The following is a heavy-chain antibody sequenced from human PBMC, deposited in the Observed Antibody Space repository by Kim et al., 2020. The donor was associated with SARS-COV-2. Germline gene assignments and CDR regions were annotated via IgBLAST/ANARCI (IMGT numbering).Heavy chain of an antibody. Sequence: ASVKVSCKVSGYTLTELSMHWVRQAPGKGLEWMGGFDPEDGETIYAQKFQGRVTMTEDTSTDTAYMELSSLRSEDTAVYYCATDGVGATGADYWGQGTLVTVSS. D-gene: IGHD1-26*01. CDR1: GYTLTELS. CDR3: ATDGVGATGADY. J-gene: IGHJ4*02. V-gene: IGHV1-24*01. CDR2: FDPEDGET.